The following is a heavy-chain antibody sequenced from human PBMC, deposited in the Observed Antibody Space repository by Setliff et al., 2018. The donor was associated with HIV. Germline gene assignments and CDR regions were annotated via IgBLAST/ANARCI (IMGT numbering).Heavy chain of an antibody. CDR1: GGSFSGDF. CDR2: IHHTGRT. V-gene: IGHV4-34*01. CDR3: AIAPLESMMTTANYFDS. J-gene: IGHJ4*02. Sequence: SETLSLTCAVSGGSFSGDFWTWIRQAPGKGLEWIGEIHHTGRTDYNPSLKGRVTISVDTSKSQFTLRLHSVTAADTAVYYCAIAPLESMMTTANYFDSWGQGTLVTVSS. D-gene: IGHD4-17*01.